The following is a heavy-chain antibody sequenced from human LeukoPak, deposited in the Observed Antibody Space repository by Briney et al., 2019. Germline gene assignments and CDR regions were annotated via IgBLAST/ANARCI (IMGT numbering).Heavy chain of an antibody. CDR3: ARMPFTRNDYYGLDV. J-gene: IGHJ6*02. CDR1: GFTVSNIF. V-gene: IGHV3-66*01. CDR2: IYSGGST. Sequence: PGGSLRLSCAASGFTVSNIFMNWVRQAPGKGLEWVSIIYSGGSTYYADSVKGRFTISRDNSKNTLELQMNSLRAEDTAVYYCARMPFTRNDYYGLDVWGQGTTVTVSS. D-gene: IGHD3-10*01.